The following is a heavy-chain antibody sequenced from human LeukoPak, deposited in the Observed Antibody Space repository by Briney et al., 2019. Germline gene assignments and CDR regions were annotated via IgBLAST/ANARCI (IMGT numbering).Heavy chain of an antibody. D-gene: IGHD3-22*01. CDR2: ISAYNGNT. V-gene: IGHV1-18*01. J-gene: IGHJ3*02. CDR3: ARGIVYYYDSSGYLGENDAFDI. CDR1: GYTFTSYG. Sequence: ASVKVSCKASGYTFTSYGISWVRQAPGQGLEWMGWISAYNGNTNYAQKFQGRVTMTTDTSTSTAYMELRSLRSDDTAVYYCARGIVYYYDSSGYLGENDAFDIWGQGTMVTVSS.